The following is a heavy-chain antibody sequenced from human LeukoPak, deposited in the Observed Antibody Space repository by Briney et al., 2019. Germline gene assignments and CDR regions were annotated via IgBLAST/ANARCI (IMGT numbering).Heavy chain of an antibody. CDR2: IHYSGTT. CDR3: ARDKWEPRYAFDI. V-gene: IGHV4-39*07. J-gene: IGHJ3*02. CDR1: GGPISSGNYY. Sequence: SETLSLTCTVSGGPISSGNYYWGWIRQPPGKGLDWIASIHYSGTTYYNPSLKSRVTISVDTSKTQFSLKLSSVTAADTAVYYCARDKWEPRYAFDIWGQGTMVTVSS. D-gene: IGHD1-26*01.